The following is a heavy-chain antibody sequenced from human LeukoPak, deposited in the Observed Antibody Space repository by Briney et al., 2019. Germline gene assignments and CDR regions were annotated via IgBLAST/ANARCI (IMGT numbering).Heavy chain of an antibody. J-gene: IGHJ3*02. D-gene: IGHD3-3*01. CDR2: IYSGGST. CDR1: GFTFSDYW. Sequence: PGGSLRLSCVASGFTFSDYWMSWVRQAPGKGLEWISVIYSGGSTYYADSVKGRFTISRDNSKNTLYLQMNSLRAEDTAVYYCARGGYYDRAFDIWGQGTMVTVSS. CDR3: ARGGYYDRAFDI. V-gene: IGHV3-53*01.